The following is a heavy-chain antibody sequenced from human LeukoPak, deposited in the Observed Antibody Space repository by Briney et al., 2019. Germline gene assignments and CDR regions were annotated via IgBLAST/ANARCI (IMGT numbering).Heavy chain of an antibody. V-gene: IGHV4-61*05. J-gene: IGHJ4*02. CDR3: ARWYSSGWAFDY. CDR2: IHYSGST. D-gene: IGHD6-19*01. CDR1: GGSITSGVYY. Sequence: SETLSLTCTVSGGSITSGVYYWAWIRQPPGKGLEWIGYIHYSGSTKYNPSLKSRVTISVDTSKNQFSLKLSSVTAADTAVYYCARWYSSGWAFDYWGQGTLVTVSS.